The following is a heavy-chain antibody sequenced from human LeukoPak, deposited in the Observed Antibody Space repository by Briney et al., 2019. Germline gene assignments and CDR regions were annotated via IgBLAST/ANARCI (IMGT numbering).Heavy chain of an antibody. D-gene: IGHD3-10*01. CDR2: ISDSGGST. CDR3: AKRIAYGSGSYYFDY. V-gene: IGHV3-23*01. Sequence: GGSLRLSCAASGFTFSSYGMHWVRQAPGKGLEWVSGISDSGGSTYYADSVKGRFTISRDNSKNTLYLQMNSLRAEDTAVYYCAKRIAYGSGSYYFDYWGQGTLVTVSS. CDR1: GFTFSSYG. J-gene: IGHJ4*02.